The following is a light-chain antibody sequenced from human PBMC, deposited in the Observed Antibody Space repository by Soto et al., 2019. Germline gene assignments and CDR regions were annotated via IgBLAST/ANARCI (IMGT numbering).Light chain of an antibody. CDR2: MAS. V-gene: IGKV1-5*03. CDR3: QQYDSYQGT. Sequence: DIQMPQSPSTLSASVVERGNITCRASQSISSKLAWYQQKVGKAPKLLIYMASSLESAVPSRFSGSGSGTEFTLTISSLQPDDFATYYCQQYDSYQGTFGQGTKVDIK. CDR1: QSISSK. J-gene: IGKJ1*01.